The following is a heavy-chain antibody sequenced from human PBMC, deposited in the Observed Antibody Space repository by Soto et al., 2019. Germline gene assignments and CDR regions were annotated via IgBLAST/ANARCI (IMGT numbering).Heavy chain of an antibody. CDR1: GYTFTSYA. CDR2: INAGNGNT. D-gene: IGHD2-2*01. Sequence: ASVKVSCKASGYTFTSYAMHWVRQAPGQRLEWMGWINAGNGNTKYSQKFQGRVTITRDTSASTAYKELSSLRSEDTAVYYCARNPRYCSSTSCFLYYYYYMDVWGKGTTVTVSS. V-gene: IGHV1-3*01. J-gene: IGHJ6*03. CDR3: ARNPRYCSSTSCFLYYYYYMDV.